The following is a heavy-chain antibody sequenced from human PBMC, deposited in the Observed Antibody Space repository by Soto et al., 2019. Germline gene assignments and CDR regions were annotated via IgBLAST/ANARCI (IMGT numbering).Heavy chain of an antibody. V-gene: IGHV3-48*03. CDR2: ISKNGIDI. Sequence: EVQLVESGGGLVQPGGSLRLSSAASGFGFSTYEMNWLREAPGKGLEWVSYISKNGIDIYYADSVKGRFTISRDNANNSLFLQMNSLRAEDTAVYYCAPRKSGSFNIGAFDIWGQGTMVTVSS. D-gene: IGHD3-10*01. CDR1: GFGFSTYE. CDR3: APRKSGSFNIGAFDI. J-gene: IGHJ3*02.